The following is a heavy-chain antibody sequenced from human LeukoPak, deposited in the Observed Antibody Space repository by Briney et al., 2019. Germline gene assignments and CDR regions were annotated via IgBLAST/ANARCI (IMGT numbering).Heavy chain of an antibody. D-gene: IGHD6-13*01. CDR3: ARDGAYSSSWVWFDP. V-gene: IGHV3-23*01. Sequence: PGGSLRLSCAASGFTFSSYAMSWVRQAPGKGREWISSIRGSGVSTYYADSVKGRFTISRDNSKNTLYLQMDSLRAEDTAVYYCARDGAYSSSWVWFDPWGQGTLVTVSS. J-gene: IGHJ5*02. CDR2: IRGSGVST. CDR1: GFTFSSYA.